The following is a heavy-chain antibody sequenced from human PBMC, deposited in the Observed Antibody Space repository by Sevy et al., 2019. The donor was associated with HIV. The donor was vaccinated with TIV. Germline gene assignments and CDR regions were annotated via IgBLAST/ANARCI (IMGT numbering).Heavy chain of an antibody. CDR1: GFTFSSYG. J-gene: IGHJ4*02. V-gene: IGHV3-33*06. CDR3: AKDQRGVAAHFDY. D-gene: IGHD2-15*01. CDR2: IWYDGSNK. Sequence: GGSLRLSCAASGFTFSSYGMHWVRQAPGKGLEWVAVIWYDGSNKYYADSVKGRFTISRDNSKNTLYLQMNSLRAEDTAVYYCAKDQRGVAAHFDYWGQGTLVTVSS.